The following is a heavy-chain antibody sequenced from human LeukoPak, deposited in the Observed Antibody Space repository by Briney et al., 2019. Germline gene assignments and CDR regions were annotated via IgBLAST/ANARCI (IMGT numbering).Heavy chain of an antibody. CDR1: GYTFTGYY. V-gene: IGHV1-2*02. CDR2: INPDGGVT. D-gene: IGHD2-8*01. Sequence: GASVKVSFKASGYTFTGYYIHWVRQAPGQGLEWMAWINPDGGVTNYAQKFQGRVTMTRDTSISTAYMELSRLQSDDTAVYCCAGRGYKNNGFFNFVLWGQGALVPVSS. CDR3: AGRGYKNNGFFNFVL. J-gene: IGHJ4*02.